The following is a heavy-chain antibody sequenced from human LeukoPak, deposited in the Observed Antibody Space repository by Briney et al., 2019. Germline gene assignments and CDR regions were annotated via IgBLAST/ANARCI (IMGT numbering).Heavy chain of an antibody. CDR2: IYYSGAS. V-gene: IGHV4-39*01. Sequence: SETLSLTCTVSGGSISSGSYYWGWVRQPPGKGLEWIANIYYSGASYFNPSLKSRVSISVDTSKNQFSLTLKSVTAADTATYYGARHWTLTSCIWGQGSLVTVS. D-gene: IGHD2-8*01. CDR3: ARHWTLTSCI. J-gene: IGHJ4*02. CDR1: GGSISSGSYY.